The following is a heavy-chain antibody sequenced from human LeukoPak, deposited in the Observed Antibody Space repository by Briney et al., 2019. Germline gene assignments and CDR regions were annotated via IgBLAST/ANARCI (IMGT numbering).Heavy chain of an antibody. CDR3: ARGYYDWAFDI. D-gene: IGHD3-22*01. Sequence: SETLSLTCAVYGGSFSGYYWSWIRQPPGKGLEWTGEINHSGSTNYNPSLKSRVTISVDTSKNQFSLKLSSVTAADTAVYYCARGYYDWAFDIWGQGTMVTVSS. CDR2: INHSGST. CDR1: GGSFSGYY. V-gene: IGHV4-34*01. J-gene: IGHJ3*02.